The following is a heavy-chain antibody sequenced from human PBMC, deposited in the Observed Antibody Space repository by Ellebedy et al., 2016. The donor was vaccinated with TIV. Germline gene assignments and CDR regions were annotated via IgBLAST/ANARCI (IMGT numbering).Heavy chain of an antibody. V-gene: IGHV3-21*01. J-gene: IGHJ6*02. Sequence: GESLKISXAASGFTFSSYSMNWVRQAPGKGLEWVSSISSSSSYIYYADSVKGRFTISRDNSKNTLYLQMNSLRAEDTAVYYCAKNMNPKSLRGVIPTPDVWGQGTTVTVSS. CDR3: AKNMNPKSLRGVIPTPDV. D-gene: IGHD3-10*01. CDR1: GFTFSSYS. CDR2: ISSSSSYI.